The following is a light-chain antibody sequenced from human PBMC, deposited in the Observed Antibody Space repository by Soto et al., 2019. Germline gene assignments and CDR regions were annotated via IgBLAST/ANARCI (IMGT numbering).Light chain of an antibody. V-gene: IGLV2-14*03. CDR1: SSDVGGYNY. CDR3: SSYTSSSTLL. Sequence: QSALTQPASVSGSPGQSITISCTGTSSDVGGYNYVSWYQHHPGKAPKLMIYDVSNRPSGVSNRFSGSKSGNTASLTISGLQAEDEADYYCSSYTSSSTLLFGGGNKLTVL. CDR2: DVS. J-gene: IGLJ2*01.